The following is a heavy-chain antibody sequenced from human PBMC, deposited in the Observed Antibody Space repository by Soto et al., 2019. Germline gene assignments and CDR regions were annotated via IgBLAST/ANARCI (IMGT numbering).Heavy chain of an antibody. CDR2: VNHNGRN. J-gene: IGHJ3*01. D-gene: IGHD6-19*01. CDR1: GGSFSGYF. V-gene: IGHV4-34*01. Sequence: SETLSLTCAVYGGSFSGYFWNWIRQTPGKGLEWIGKVNHNGRNNYNPSLKSRVTISLDMSKNQISLKLTSVTAADTAVYYCARGGSSDWQVAFDFWGQGAMVTVSS. CDR3: ARGGSSDWQVAFDF.